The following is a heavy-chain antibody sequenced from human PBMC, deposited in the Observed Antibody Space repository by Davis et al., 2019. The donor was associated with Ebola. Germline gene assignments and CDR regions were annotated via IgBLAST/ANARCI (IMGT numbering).Heavy chain of an antibody. D-gene: IGHD6-13*01. J-gene: IGHJ5*01. CDR1: GFSLTTYGEG. CDR2: IYWDNDK. Sequence: SGPTLVKPTQTLTLTCTFSGFSLTTYGEGMVWIRQSPGKALEWLALIYWDNDKRYNPSLRSRLTIAKDTSKNLLVLTMTNMDPVDTATYYCAHIRGYPKRWFDSWGQGTLVTVSS. CDR3: AHIRGYPKRWFDS. V-gene: IGHV2-5*02.